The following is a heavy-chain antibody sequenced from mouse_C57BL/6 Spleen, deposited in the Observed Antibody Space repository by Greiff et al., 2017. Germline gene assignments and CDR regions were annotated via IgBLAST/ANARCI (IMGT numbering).Heavy chain of an antibody. CDR2: INPGSGGT. CDR3: ARRGLFYAMDY. V-gene: IGHV1-54*01. Sequence: VHLVESGAELVRPGTSVKVSCKASGYAFTNYLIEWVKQRPGQGLEWIGVINPGSGGTNYNEKFKGKATLTADKSSSTAYMQLSSLTSEDSAVYFCARRGLFYAMDYWGQGTSVTVSS. J-gene: IGHJ4*01. CDR1: GYAFTNYL. D-gene: IGHD3-1*01.